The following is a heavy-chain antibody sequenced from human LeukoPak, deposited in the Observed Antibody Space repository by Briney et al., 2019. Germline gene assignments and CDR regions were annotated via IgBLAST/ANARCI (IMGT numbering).Heavy chain of an antibody. CDR2: IKSKTDGGTT. CDR3: GSTWVGSYYSYGVDV. Sequence: GGSLRLSCAASGFTSTNAWMSWVRQAPGKGLEWIGRIKSKTDGGTTDYAAPVKGRFTMSRDDSKNTLYLQMNSLKIEDTAVYYCGSTWVGSYYSYGVDVWGQGTTVTVSS. J-gene: IGHJ6*02. CDR1: GFTSTNAW. V-gene: IGHV3-15*01. D-gene: IGHD6-13*01.